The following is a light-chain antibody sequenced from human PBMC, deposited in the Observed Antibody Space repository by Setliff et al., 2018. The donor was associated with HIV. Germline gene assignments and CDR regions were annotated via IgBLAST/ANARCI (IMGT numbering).Light chain of an antibody. J-gene: IGLJ1*01. CDR2: EVT. CDR3: FSYRNSDTRV. V-gene: IGLV2-14*01. Sequence: QSALAQPASVSGSPGQSIAISCTGTGSDVGGYNYVSWYQQHPGKAPKLIIYEVTNRPSGVSGRFSGSKFGNTASLTISGLQAEDEADYYCFSYRNSDTRVFGTGTKVTV. CDR1: GSDVGGYNY.